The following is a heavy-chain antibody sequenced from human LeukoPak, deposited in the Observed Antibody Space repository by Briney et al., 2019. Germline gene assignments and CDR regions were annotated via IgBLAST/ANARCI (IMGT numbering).Heavy chain of an antibody. Sequence: GGSLRLSCAASGSTVSSNYMSWVRQAPGKGLVWVSCINGDGSTTTYADSVKGRFTISRDNAKNTVYLQINNLRAEDTAVYYCARDRYYVPDNWGQGTLVTVSS. CDR3: ARDRYYVPDN. D-gene: IGHD3-10*02. CDR2: INGDGSTT. V-gene: IGHV3-74*01. J-gene: IGHJ4*02. CDR1: GSTVSSNY.